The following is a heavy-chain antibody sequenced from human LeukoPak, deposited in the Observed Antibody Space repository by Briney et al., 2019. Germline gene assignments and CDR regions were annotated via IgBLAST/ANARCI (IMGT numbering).Heavy chain of an antibody. D-gene: IGHD3-22*01. CDR3: ARHYDSSFSAWSDY. J-gene: IGHJ4*02. Sequence: GESLKISCQASGYSFTSYWIGWVRQTPGKGLEWMGIINPGDSDTRYSPSFQGQVTISADKSITTAYLQWSSLKASDTAMYYCARHYDSSFSAWSDYWGQGTLVAVSS. CDR1: GYSFTSYW. V-gene: IGHV5-51*01. CDR2: INPGDSDT.